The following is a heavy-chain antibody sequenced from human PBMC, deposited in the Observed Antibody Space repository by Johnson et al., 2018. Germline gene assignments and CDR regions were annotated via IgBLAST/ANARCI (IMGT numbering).Heavy chain of an antibody. CDR3: AKDLFYWALVPVGPWCAFDI. Sequence: EVQLLETGGGLVQPGGSLRLSCAASGFTFSSYDMHWVRQATGKGLEWVSRVTSDGSRTNYADYVKGRFTISRDNAKNTLYLQMNSLRAEDTAIYSCAKDLFYWALVPVGPWCAFDIWGQGTMVTVSS. CDR2: VTSDGSRT. D-gene: IGHD1-26*01. CDR1: GFTFSSYD. V-gene: IGHV3-74*01. J-gene: IGHJ3*02.